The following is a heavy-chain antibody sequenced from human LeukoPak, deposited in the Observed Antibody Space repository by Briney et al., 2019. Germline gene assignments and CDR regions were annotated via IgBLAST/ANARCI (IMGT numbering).Heavy chain of an antibody. V-gene: IGHV3-48*01. CDR2: ISGSSNTI. J-gene: IGHJ6*03. Sequence: PGGSLRLSCAASGFTFSSYSMNWVRQAPGKGLEWVSYISGSSNTIYYADSVKGRFTISRDNAKKSLYLQMTSLRVEDTAVYYCARLPVVPAAIIYYYYYYMDVWGKGTTVTVSS. D-gene: IGHD2-2*01. CDR1: GFTFSSYS. CDR3: ARLPVVPAAIIYYYYYYMDV.